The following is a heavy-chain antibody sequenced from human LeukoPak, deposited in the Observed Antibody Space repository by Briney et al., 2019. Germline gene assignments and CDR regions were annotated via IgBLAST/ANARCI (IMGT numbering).Heavy chain of an antibody. CDR2: IHYRGNT. D-gene: IGHD4-11*01. CDR1: GGSIRSYH. J-gene: IGHJ5*02. V-gene: IGHV4-59*01. Sequence: SGTPSLTCAVSGGSIRSYHWRCIRHPPQKGLWCIGYIHYRGNTNYNPSLRSRVTISVDTSKNQFSLRLSSVTAADTAVYYCASEHSNQNCFDPWGQGTLVTVSS. CDR3: ASEHSNQNCFDP.